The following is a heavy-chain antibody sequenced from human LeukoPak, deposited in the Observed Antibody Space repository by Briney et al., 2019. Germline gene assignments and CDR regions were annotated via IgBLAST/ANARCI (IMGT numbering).Heavy chain of an antibody. V-gene: IGHV5-51*01. D-gene: IGHD6-13*01. J-gene: IGHJ5*02. CDR3: VRRGAAAAGTSPGSNWFDP. CDR1: GYSFTTYW. Sequence: GESLKISCKGSGYSFTTYWIGWVRQMPGKGLEWMGIIYPGDSDTRYSPSFQGQVTISADKSITTAYLQWSSLKASDTAMYYCVRRGAAAAGTSPGSNWFDPWGQGTLVTVSS. CDR2: IYPGDSDT.